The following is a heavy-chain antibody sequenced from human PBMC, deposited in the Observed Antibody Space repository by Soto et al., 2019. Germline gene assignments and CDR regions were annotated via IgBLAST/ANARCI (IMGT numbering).Heavy chain of an antibody. Sequence: QVQLVQSGAEVKKPGASVKVSCKASGYTFTSYDINWVRQATGQGLEWMGWMNPNSGNTGYAQKFQGRVTMTRNTSISTAYMELSSVRSEDTAVYYCARACIAVRCDAFDIWGQGTMVTVSS. CDR3: ARACIAVRCDAFDI. CDR1: GYTFTSYD. J-gene: IGHJ3*02. D-gene: IGHD6-19*01. CDR2: MNPNSGNT. V-gene: IGHV1-8*01.